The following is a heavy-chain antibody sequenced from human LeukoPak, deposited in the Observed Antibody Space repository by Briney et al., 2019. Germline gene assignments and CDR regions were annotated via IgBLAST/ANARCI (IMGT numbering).Heavy chain of an antibody. CDR3: ARGHSLYYYDSSGYADY. V-gene: IGHV1-18*01. CDR2: ISAYNGNT. CDR1: GYTFTSYG. Sequence: ASVKVSCKASGYTFTSYGISRVRQAPGQGLEWMGWISAYNGNTNYAQKLQGRVTMTTDTSTSTAYVELRSLRSDDTAVYYCARGHSLYYYDSSGYADYWGQGTLVTVSS. J-gene: IGHJ4*02. D-gene: IGHD3-22*01.